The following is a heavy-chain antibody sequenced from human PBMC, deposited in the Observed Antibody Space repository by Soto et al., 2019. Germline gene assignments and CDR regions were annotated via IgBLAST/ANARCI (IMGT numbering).Heavy chain of an antibody. V-gene: IGHV1-8*01. J-gene: IGHJ6*01. CDR3: ARESNHYYYYGMDV. CDR2: MNPNSGNT. CDR1: GYTFTSYD. Sequence: ASVKVSCKASGYTFTSYDINWVRQATGQGLEWMGWMNPNSGNTGYAQKFQGRVTMTRNTSISTAYMELSSLRSEDTAVYYCARESNHYYYYGMDVWVQWTTVTIS.